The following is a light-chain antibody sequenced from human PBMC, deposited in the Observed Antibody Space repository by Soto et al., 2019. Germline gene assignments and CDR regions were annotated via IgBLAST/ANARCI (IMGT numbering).Light chain of an antibody. CDR3: CSYAGSSTFYV. J-gene: IGLJ1*01. CDR2: EGS. V-gene: IGLV2-23*01. CDR1: SSDVGSYNL. Sequence: QSVLTQPASLSGAPGQSITISCTGTSSDVGSYNLVSWYQQHPGKAPKLVIYEGSKRPSGVSNRFSGSKSGNTASLTISGLQAEDEADYYCCSYAGSSTFYVFGTGTKVTVL.